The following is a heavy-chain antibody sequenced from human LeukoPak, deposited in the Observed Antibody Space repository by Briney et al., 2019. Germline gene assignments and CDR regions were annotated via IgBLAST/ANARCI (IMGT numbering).Heavy chain of an antibody. J-gene: IGHJ4*02. CDR2: IYTSGST. CDR3: ARDHDYLDY. V-gene: IGHV4-61*02. CDR1: GGSISSGSYY. Sequence: PSQTLSLTCTVSGGSISSGSYYWSWIRQPAGKGLEWIGRIYTSGSTNYNPSLKSRVTISVDTSKNQFSLKLSSVTAADTAVYYCARDHDYLDYWGQGTLVTVSS.